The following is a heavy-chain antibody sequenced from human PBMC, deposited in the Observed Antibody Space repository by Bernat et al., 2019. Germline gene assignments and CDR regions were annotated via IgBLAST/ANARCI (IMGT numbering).Heavy chain of an antibody. CDR1: GFTFSSYW. J-gene: IGHJ4*02. CDR2: IKQDGSEK. Sequence: EVQLVESGGGLVQPGGSLRLSCAASGFTFSSYWMSWVRQAPGKGLEWVANIKQDGSEKYYVDSVKGRFTISRDNAKNSLYLQMNSLRAEDTAVYYCARDLNDFWSGYYTKSDYWGQGILVTVSS. D-gene: IGHD3-3*01. CDR3: ARDLNDFWSGYYTKSDY. V-gene: IGHV3-7*03.